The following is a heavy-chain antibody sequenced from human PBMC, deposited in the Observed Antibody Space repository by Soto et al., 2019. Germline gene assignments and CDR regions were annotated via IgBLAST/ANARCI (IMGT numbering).Heavy chain of an antibody. Sequence: ASVKVSCKASGYTFTSYGISWVRQAPGQGLEWMGWISAYNGNTNYAQKLQGRVTMTTDTSTSTAYMELRSLRSDDTAVYYCARDYYDFWSGYNNWFDPWGQGTLVTVSS. CDR2: ISAYNGNT. J-gene: IGHJ5*02. D-gene: IGHD3-3*01. CDR1: GYTFTSYG. CDR3: ARDYYDFWSGYNNWFDP. V-gene: IGHV1-18*01.